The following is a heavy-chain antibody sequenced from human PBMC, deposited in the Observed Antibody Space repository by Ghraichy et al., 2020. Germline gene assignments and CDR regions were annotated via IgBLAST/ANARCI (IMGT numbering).Heavy chain of an antibody. Sequence: GGSLRLSCAASGFTFSSYAMSWVRQAPGKGLEWVSAISGSGGSTYYADSVKGRFTISRDNSKNTLYLQMNSLRAEDTAVHYCAKDLSAMGPRWQFDYWGQGTLVTVSS. CDR3: AKDLSAMGPRWQFDY. CDR2: ISGSGGST. CDR1: GFTFSSYA. D-gene: IGHD5-18*01. V-gene: IGHV3-23*01. J-gene: IGHJ4*02.